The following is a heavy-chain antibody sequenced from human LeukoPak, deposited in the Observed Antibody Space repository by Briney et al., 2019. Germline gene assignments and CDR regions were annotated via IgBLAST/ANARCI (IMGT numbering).Heavy chain of an antibody. V-gene: IGHV4-59*01. J-gene: IGHJ3*02. Sequence: SETLSLTCTVSGGSISSYYWSWIRQPPGKGLEGIGYIYYSGSTNYNPSLKSRVTISVDTSKDQFSLKLSSVTAADTAVYYCARGSGGGYPDAFDIWGQGTMVTVSS. CDR1: GGSISSYY. D-gene: IGHD5-18*01. CDR3: ARGSGGGYPDAFDI. CDR2: IYYSGST.